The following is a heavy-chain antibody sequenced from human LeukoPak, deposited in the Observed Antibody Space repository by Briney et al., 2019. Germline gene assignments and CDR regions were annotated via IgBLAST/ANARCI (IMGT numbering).Heavy chain of an antibody. D-gene: IGHD3-22*01. CDR3: AKGTYYYDSSGPPDYFDS. CDR1: GFTFSSYW. Sequence: GGSLRLSCAASGFTFSSYWMSWVRQAPGKGLEWVANIKQDGSEKYYVDSVKGRFTISRDNAKNSLYLQMNSLRAEDTALYYCAKGTYYYDSSGPPDYFDSWGQGTLVTVSS. J-gene: IGHJ4*02. CDR2: IKQDGSEK. V-gene: IGHV3-7*03.